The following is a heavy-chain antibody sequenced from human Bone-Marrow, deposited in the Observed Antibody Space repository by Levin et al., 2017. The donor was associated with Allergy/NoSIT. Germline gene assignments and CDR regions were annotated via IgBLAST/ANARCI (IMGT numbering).Heavy chain of an antibody. CDR2: IYYSGST. Sequence: SQTLSLTCTVSGGSISSGGYYWSWIRQHPGKGLEWIGYIYYSGSTYYNPSLKSRVTISVDTSKNQFSLKLSSVTAADTAVYYCARVVVPRLGGYYFDYWGQGTLVTVSS. CDR3: ARVVVPRLGGYYFDY. J-gene: IGHJ4*02. V-gene: IGHV4-31*03. CDR1: GGSISSGGYY. D-gene: IGHD1-26*01.